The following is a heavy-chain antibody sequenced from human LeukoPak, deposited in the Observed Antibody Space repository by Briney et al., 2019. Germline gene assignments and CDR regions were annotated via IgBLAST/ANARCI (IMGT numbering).Heavy chain of an antibody. CDR2: ISAYNGNT. D-gene: IGHD5-12*01. V-gene: IGHV1-18*01. CDR1: GYTFTNFP. CDR3: ARARNRGYIGYNDAFDI. J-gene: IGHJ3*02. Sequence: ASVKVSCKASGYTFTNFPIGWVRQAPGQGLEWMGWISAYNGNTNYAQKLQGRVTMTTDTSTSTAYMELRSLRSDDTTVYYCARARNRGYIGYNDAFDIWGQGTMVTVSS.